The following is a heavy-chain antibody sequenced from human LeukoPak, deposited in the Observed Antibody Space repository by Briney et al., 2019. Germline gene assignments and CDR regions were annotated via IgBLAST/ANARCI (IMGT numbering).Heavy chain of an antibody. CDR2: ISYDGNNK. V-gene: IGHV3-30*02. J-gene: IGHJ4*02. CDR1: GFTLSSYG. Sequence: GGSLRLSCAASGFTLSSYGMYWVRQAPGKGLEWVAFISYDGNNKYYADSVKGRFTISRDNSKNTLYLQMNSLRGEDTAVYYCAKDAARTTYFDSWGQGTLVTVSS. D-gene: IGHD1-7*01. CDR3: AKDAARTTYFDS.